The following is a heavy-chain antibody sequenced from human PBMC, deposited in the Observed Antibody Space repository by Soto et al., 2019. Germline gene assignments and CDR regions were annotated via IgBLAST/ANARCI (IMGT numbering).Heavy chain of an antibody. D-gene: IGHD1-26*01. V-gene: IGHV4-39*01. CDR3: ATHVGNCPPGS. J-gene: IGHJ4*02. Sequence: QLQLQESGPGLVKPSETLSLTCTVSGGSISSSNYHWGWIRQPPGKGLEWIGSMYYSGSTYYNPSLKGRVTISVDTSKNQFSLNLTSVPAADTAVYHCATHVGNCPPGSWGQGTLVTVSS. CDR2: MYYSGST. CDR1: GGSISSSNYH.